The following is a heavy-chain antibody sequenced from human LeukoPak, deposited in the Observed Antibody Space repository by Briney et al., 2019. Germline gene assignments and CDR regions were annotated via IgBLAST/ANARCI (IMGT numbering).Heavy chain of an antibody. CDR2: IYGGGST. D-gene: IGHD3-10*01. CDR1: GYTVSSKY. Sequence: GGSLRLPCAASGYTVSSKYMSWVRQAPGKGLEWVSVIYGGGSTYYADSVKGRFTISRDNSKNTLYLQMNSLRAEDTAVYYCARESGAGRVGEYYFVYWGPGTLVTVSS. CDR3: ARESGAGRVGEYYFVY. V-gene: IGHV3-53*01. J-gene: IGHJ4*02.